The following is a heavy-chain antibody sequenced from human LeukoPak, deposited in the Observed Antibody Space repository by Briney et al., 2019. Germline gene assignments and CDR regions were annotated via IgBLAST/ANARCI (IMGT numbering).Heavy chain of an antibody. Sequence: SETLCLTCTVSGGSISSYYWSWIRQPPGKGLGWIGYIYYSGSTNYNPSLKSRVTISVDTSKNQFSLKLSSVTAADTAVYYCARDKPRVVSSSWYGWFDPWGQGTLVTVSS. J-gene: IGHJ5*02. V-gene: IGHV4-59*01. CDR1: GGSISSYY. D-gene: IGHD6-13*01. CDR2: IYYSGST. CDR3: ARDKPRVVSSSWYGWFDP.